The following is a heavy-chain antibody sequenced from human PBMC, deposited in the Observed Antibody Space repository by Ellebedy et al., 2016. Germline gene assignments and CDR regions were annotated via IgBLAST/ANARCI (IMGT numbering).Heavy chain of an antibody. J-gene: IGHJ3*02. CDR3: ARDGVVPAAYDAFDI. Sequence: ASVKVSCXASGYTFTGYYMHWVRQAPGQGLEWMGWISAYNGNTNYAQKLQGRVTMTTDTSTSTAYMELRSLRSDDTAVYYCARDGVVPAAYDAFDIWGQGTMVTVSS. D-gene: IGHD2-2*01. CDR1: GYTFTGYY. CDR2: ISAYNGNT. V-gene: IGHV1-18*04.